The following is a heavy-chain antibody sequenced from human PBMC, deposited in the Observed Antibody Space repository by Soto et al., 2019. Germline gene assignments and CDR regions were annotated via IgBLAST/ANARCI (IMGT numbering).Heavy chain of an antibody. J-gene: IGHJ4*02. Sequence: QVQLVESGGGLVKPGGSLRLSCAASGFTFSDYYMSWIRQAPGKGLEGVSYISSSGSTIYYADPVKGRFTISRDNAKNSLYLQMNSLRAEDTAVYYCASTYSIGWYETYYFDYWGQGTLVTVSS. V-gene: IGHV3-11*01. CDR3: ASTYSIGWYETYYFDY. D-gene: IGHD6-19*01. CDR2: ISSSGSTI. CDR1: GFTFSDYY.